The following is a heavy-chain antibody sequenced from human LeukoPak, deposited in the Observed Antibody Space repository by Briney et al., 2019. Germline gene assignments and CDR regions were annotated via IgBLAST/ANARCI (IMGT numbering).Heavy chain of an antibody. V-gene: IGHV1-46*01. J-gene: IGHJ4*02. CDR1: GYTFTSYY. CDR2: INPSGGST. Sequence: GASVKVSCKASGYTFTSYYMHWVRQAPGQGLEWMGVINPSGGSTSYAQKFQGRVTMTRDTSTSTVYMELSSLRSEDTAVYYCAGAVAGTQYDYWGQGTLVTVSS. CDR3: AGAVAGTQYDY. D-gene: IGHD6-19*01.